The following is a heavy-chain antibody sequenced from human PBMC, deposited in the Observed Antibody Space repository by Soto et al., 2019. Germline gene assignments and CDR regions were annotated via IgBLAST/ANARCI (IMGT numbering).Heavy chain of an antibody. CDR2: ISSSSSYI. CDR3: ARLDV. J-gene: IGHJ6*04. V-gene: IGHV3-21*01. Sequence: WGLLRDSCRAAEDTCSSYSMNWVRQAPGKGLEWVSSISSSSSYIYYADSVKGRFTISRDNAKNSLYLQMNSLRAEDTAVYYCARLDVWGKGTTVTVSS. CDR1: EDTCSSYS.